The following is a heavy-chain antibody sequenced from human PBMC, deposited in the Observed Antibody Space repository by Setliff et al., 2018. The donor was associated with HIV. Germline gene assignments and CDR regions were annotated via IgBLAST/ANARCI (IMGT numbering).Heavy chain of an antibody. J-gene: IGHJ3*02. D-gene: IGHD3-22*01. Sequence: ASVKVSCKASGYSFTGHYIHWVRQAPGQGLEWLGRIDPNSGGTKYAQKFQGRVTMTRDTSLTTAYMELSRLRSDDTAVSYCASPFGASDSGGYEYEAFAIWGQGTMVTVSS. CDR1: GYSFTGHY. V-gene: IGHV1-2*06. CDR3: ASPFGASDSGGYEYEAFAI. CDR2: IDPNSGGT.